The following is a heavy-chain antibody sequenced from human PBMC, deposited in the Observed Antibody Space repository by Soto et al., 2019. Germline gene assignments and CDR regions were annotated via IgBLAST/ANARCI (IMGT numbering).Heavy chain of an antibody. CDR3: ARDKGPDNYGQSRIRDSSYAMHV. CDR1: GASISSGAYF. CDR2: IYYSVSTPYT. J-gene: IGHJ6*02. D-gene: IGHD5-18*01. V-gene: IGHV4-31*03. Sequence: QVQLQGSGPRLVKPSQTLSLTCSVSGASISSGAYFWTWIRHHPGKSLEWIGYIYYSVSTPYTYQIPSPQSRVTISVDTSKHLFRLRLTPVTTADTATYYGARDKGPDNYGQSRIRDSSYAMHVWGQGTMVIVSS.